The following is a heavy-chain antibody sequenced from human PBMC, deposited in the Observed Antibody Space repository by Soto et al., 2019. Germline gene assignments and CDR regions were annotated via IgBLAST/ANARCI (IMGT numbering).Heavy chain of an antibody. CDR2: IYSGGST. D-gene: IGHD6-19*01. CDR3: ARAAGYSSGWYSGYYYYYMDV. V-gene: IGHV3-53*04. J-gene: IGHJ6*03. Sequence: ESGGGLVQPGGSLRLSCAASGFTVSSNYMSWVRQAPGKGLEWVSVIYSGGSTYYADSVKGRFTISRHNSKNTLYLQMNSLRAEDTAVYYCARAAGYSSGWYSGYYYYYMDVWGKGTTVTVSS. CDR1: GFTVSSNY.